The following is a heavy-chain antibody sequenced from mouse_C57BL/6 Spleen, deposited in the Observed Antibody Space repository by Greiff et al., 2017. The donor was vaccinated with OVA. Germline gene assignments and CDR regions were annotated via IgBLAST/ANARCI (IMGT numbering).Heavy chain of an antibody. D-gene: IGHD4-1*01. J-gene: IGHJ1*03. CDR3: AGLTGTRYWYFEG. CDR2: ISSGSSTI. Sequence: EVQLVESGGGLVKPGGSLKLSCAASGFTFSDYGMHWVRQAPEKGLEWVAYISSGSSTIYYADTVKGRFTISRDNAKNTLFLQMSSLRSEDTAMYYCAGLTGTRYWYFEGGGTGTTVTVSS. V-gene: IGHV5-17*01. CDR1: GFTFSDYG.